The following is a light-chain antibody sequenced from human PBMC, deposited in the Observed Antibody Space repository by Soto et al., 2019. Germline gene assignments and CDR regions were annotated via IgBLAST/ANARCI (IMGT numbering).Light chain of an antibody. CDR3: QQYGSSPQT. CDR2: GAS. J-gene: IGKJ1*01. V-gene: IGKV3-20*01. CDR1: QSVSSSY. Sequence: EIVMTQSPATLSVSPGERATLSCRASQSVSSSYLAWYQQKPGQAPRLLIYGASSRATGIPDRFSGSGSGTDFTLTISRLEPEDFAVYYCQQYGSSPQTFVQGSMVDIK.